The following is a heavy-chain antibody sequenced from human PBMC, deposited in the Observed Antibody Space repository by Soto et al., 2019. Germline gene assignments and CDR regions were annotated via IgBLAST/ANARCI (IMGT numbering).Heavy chain of an antibody. V-gene: IGHV1-69*13. D-gene: IGHD6-6*01. J-gene: IGHJ4*02. CDR2: IIPIFGTA. CDR3: ARGAASSSPLACDY. CDR1: GGTFSSYA. Sequence: SVKVSCKASGGTFSSYAISWVRQAPGQGLEWMGGIIPIFGTANYAQKFQGGVTITADESTSTAYMELSSLRSEDTAVYYCARGAASSSPLACDYWGQGTLVTVSS.